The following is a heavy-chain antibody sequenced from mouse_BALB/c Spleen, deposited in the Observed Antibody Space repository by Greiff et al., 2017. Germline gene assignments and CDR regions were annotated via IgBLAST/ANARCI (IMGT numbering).Heavy chain of an antibody. CDR1: GFNIKDTY. V-gene: IGHV14-3*02. D-gene: IGHD2-4*01. Sequence: VQLQESGAELVKPGASVKLSCTASGFNIKDTYMHWVKQRPEQGLEWIGRIDPANGNTKYDPKFQGKATITADTSSNTAYLQLSSLTSEDTAVYYCACMSTTAYWGQGTLVTVSA. J-gene: IGHJ3*01. CDR3: ACMSTTAY. CDR2: IDPANGNT.